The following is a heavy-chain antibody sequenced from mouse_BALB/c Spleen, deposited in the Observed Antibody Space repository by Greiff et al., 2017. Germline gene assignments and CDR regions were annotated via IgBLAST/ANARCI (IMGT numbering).Heavy chain of an antibody. Sequence: EVQVVESGGGLVKPGGSLKLSCAASGFTFSSYAMSWVRQSPEKRLAWVAEISSGGSYTYYPDTVTGRFTISRDNAKNTLYLEMSSLRSEDTAMYYCARDPGDAGYFDYWGQGTTLTVSS. CDR1: GFTFSSYA. V-gene: IGHV5-9-4*01. CDR2: ISSGGSYT. J-gene: IGHJ2*01. CDR3: ARDPGDAGYFDY.